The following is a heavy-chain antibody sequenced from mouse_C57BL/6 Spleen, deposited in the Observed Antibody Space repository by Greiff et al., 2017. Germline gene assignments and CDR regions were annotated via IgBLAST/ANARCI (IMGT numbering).Heavy chain of an antibody. J-gene: IGHJ3*01. Sequence: EVKLVESGGGLVKPGGSLKLSCAASGFTFSSYAMSWVRQTPEKRLEWVATISDGGSYTYYPDNVKGRFTISRDNAKNNLYLQMSHLKSEDTAMYYCARSTMITTGAWFAYWGQGTLVTVSA. CDR2: ISDGGSYT. CDR3: ARSTMITTGAWFAY. D-gene: IGHD2-4*01. CDR1: GFTFSSYA. V-gene: IGHV5-4*03.